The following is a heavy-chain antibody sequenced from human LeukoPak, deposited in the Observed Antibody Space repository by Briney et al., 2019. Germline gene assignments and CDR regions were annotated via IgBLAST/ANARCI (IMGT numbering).Heavy chain of an antibody. Sequence: SETLSLTCTVSGGSISSSSYYWGWIRQPPGKGLEWIGSIYYSGSTNYNPSLKSRVTISVDTSKNQFSLKLSSVTAADTAVYYCARETAHYDILTGYYPDAFDIWGQGTMVTVSS. V-gene: IGHV4-39*07. CDR2: IYYSGST. J-gene: IGHJ3*02. CDR3: ARETAHYDILTGYYPDAFDI. D-gene: IGHD3-9*01. CDR1: GGSISSSSYY.